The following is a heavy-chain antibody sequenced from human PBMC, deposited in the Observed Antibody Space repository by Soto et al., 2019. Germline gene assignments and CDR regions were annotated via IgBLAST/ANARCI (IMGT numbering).Heavy chain of an antibody. J-gene: IGHJ4*02. D-gene: IGHD2-21*02. CDR3: ASQDCGGDCYSYYFDY. CDR2: ISYDGSNK. CDR1: GFTFSSYA. V-gene: IGHV3-30-3*01. Sequence: VQLVESGGGLVQPGGSLRLSCAASGFTFSSYAMHWVRQAPGKGLEWVAVISYDGSNKYYADSVKGRFTISRDNSKNTLYLQMNSLRAEDTAVYYCASQDCGGDCYSYYFDYWGQGTLVTVSS.